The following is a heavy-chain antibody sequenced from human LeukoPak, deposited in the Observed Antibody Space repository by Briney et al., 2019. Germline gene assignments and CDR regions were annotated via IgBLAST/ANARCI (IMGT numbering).Heavy chain of an antibody. V-gene: IGHV4-34*01. Sequence: SETLSLTCAVYGGSFSGYYWSWIRQPPGKGLEWIGEINHSGSTNYNPSLKSRVTISVDTSKNQFSLKLSSVTAADTAVYYCARIGSMVRGKTYAFDIWGQGTMVTVSS. D-gene: IGHD3-10*01. CDR2: INHSGST. CDR1: GGSFSGYY. CDR3: ARIGSMVRGKTYAFDI. J-gene: IGHJ3*02.